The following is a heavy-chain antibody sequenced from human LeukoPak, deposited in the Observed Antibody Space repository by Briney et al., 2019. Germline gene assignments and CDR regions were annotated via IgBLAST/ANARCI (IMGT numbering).Heavy chain of an antibody. CDR3: ARDRSASSYPDAFDV. J-gene: IGHJ3*01. D-gene: IGHD2-2*01. CDR2: IIPNFGST. CDR1: GYTFTSYY. Sequence: ASVKVSCKASGYTFTSYYMHWVRQAPGQGFEWMGGIIPNFGSTTYPQNFQGRVTITADKSTGTVYMELSGLRSEDTALYYCARDRSASSYPDAFDVWGQGSMVTVSS. V-gene: IGHV1-46*01.